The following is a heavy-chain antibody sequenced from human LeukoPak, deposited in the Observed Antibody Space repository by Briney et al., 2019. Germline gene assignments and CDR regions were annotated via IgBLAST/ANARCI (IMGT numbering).Heavy chain of an antibody. J-gene: IGHJ5*02. CDR3: ARQQLVPYNWFDP. CDR1: GGSISSGSYY. V-gene: IGHV4-61*02. D-gene: IGHD6-13*01. Sequence: SQTLSLTCTVSGGSISSGSYYSSWIRQPAGKGLEWIGRIYTSGSTNYNPSLKSRVTISVDTSKNQFSLKLSSVTAADTAVYYCARQQLVPYNWFDPWGQGTLVTVSS. CDR2: IYTSGST.